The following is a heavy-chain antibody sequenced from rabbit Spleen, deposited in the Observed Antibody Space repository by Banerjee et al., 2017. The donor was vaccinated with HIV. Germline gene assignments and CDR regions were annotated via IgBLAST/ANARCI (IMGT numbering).Heavy chain of an antibody. D-gene: IGHD5-1*01. Sequence: QSLEESGGDLVKPEGSLTLTCKASGFSFSDRDVMCWVRQAPGKGLQWIACINTYTAKPVYATWAKGRFTISRTSSTTVTLQMTSLTAADTATYFCARDLVAVIGWNFGLWGPGTLVTVS. CDR3: ARDLVAVIGWNFGL. CDR1: GFSFSDRDV. J-gene: IGHJ4*01. V-gene: IGHV1S40*01. CDR2: INTYTAKP.